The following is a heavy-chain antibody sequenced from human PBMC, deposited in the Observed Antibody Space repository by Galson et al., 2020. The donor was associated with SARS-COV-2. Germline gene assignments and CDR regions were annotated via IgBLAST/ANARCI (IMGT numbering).Heavy chain of an antibody. V-gene: IGHV4-39*01. Sequence: SETLSLTCTVSGGSISSSSYYWGWIRQPPGKGLEWIGSIYYSGSTYYNPSLKSRVTISVDTSKNQFSLTLSSVTAADTAVYYCARQGAVVPAAIEWYYYYGMDVWGQGTTVTVSS. CDR1: GGSISSSSYY. J-gene: IGHJ6*02. CDR2: IYYSGST. CDR3: ARQGAVVPAAIEWYYYYGMDV. D-gene: IGHD2-2*01.